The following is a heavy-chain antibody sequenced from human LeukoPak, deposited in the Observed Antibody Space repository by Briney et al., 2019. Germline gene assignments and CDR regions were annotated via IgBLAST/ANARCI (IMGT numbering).Heavy chain of an antibody. V-gene: IGHV4-39*07. Sequence: PSETLSLTCTVSGGSISSSSYYWGWIRQPPGKGLEWIGSIYYSGSTYYNPSLKSRVTISVDTSKNQFSLKLSSVTAADTAVYYCARRTVTTFTWFDPWGQGTLVTVSS. CDR1: GGSISSSSYY. CDR2: IYYSGST. CDR3: ARRTVTTFTWFDP. D-gene: IGHD4-17*01. J-gene: IGHJ5*02.